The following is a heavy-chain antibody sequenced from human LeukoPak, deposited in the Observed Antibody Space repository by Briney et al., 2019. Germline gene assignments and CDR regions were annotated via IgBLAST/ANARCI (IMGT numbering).Heavy chain of an antibody. V-gene: IGHV4-4*07. CDR1: GGSISSYY. Sequence: SETLSLTCTVSGGSISSYYWSWIRQPAGKGLEWIGRIYSSGSTNYNPSLRSRVTMSVDTSKNQFSLKLSSVTAADTAVYYCARGQYHLLYWYFDLWGRGTLVTVSS. J-gene: IGHJ2*01. CDR3: ARGQYHLLYWYFDL. CDR2: IYSSGST. D-gene: IGHD2-2*01.